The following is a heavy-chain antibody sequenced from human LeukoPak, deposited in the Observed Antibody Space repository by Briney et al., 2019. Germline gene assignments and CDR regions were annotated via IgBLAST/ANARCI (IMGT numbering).Heavy chain of an antibody. D-gene: IGHD6-19*01. Sequence: GESLKISCKGSGYSFTSYWIGWVRQMPGKGLEWMGIIYPGDSDTRYSPSFQGQVTISADKSISTAYLQWSSLKASDTAMYYCARNSTVAGTGSGVDYWGQGTLVTVSS. CDR1: GYSFTSYW. CDR2: IYPGDSDT. J-gene: IGHJ4*02. V-gene: IGHV5-51*01. CDR3: ARNSTVAGTGSGVDY.